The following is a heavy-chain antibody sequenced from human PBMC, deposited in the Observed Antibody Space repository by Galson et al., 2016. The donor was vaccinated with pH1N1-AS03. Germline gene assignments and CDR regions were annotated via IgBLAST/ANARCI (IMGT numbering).Heavy chain of an antibody. CDR1: GYTFTSHR. V-gene: IGHV7-4-1*01. CDR2: ITTNTGNP. J-gene: IGHJ5*01. CDR3: AGGPMSLSGFWDS. D-gene: IGHD3-10*02. Sequence: SVKVSCKASGYTFTSHRIIWVRQAPGQGLECMGWITTNTGNPTFAPGFTGRFVFSLDTSVSTAYLQIGSLKAEDTAVYYCAGGPMSLSGFWDSWGQGTRVTVSS.